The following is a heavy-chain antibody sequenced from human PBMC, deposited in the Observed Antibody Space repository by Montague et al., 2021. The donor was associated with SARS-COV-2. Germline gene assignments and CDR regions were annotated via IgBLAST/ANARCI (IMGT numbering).Heavy chain of an antibody. CDR3: ARAGGVFWFRASLAQLSD. CDR1: GFTFNNYA. CDR2: ISYDGSIQ. Sequence: SLRLSCAASGFTFNNYALHWVRQAPGKGLQRVAVISYDGSIQHYADSVKGRFTISRDHSKNTLSLQMDSLRTEDTAVYSCARAGGVFWFRASLAQLSDWGQGPLGPVSS. D-gene: IGHD3-10*01. V-gene: IGHV3-30*04. J-gene: IGHJ4*02.